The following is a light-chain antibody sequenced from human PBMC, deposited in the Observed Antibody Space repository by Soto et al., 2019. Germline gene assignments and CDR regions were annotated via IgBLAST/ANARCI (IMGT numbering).Light chain of an antibody. CDR2: DAS. V-gene: IGKV3-11*01. Sequence: EMVLTQSPATLSLSPGERATLSFWSSQSVSSYLAWYQQKPRQAPRLLLYDASNRAAGIPARFSGSGSGTDFTLTISSLEPEDFAVYYCQQRSNWPTFGQGTKVDI. CDR3: QQRSNWPT. J-gene: IGKJ1*01. CDR1: QSVSSY.